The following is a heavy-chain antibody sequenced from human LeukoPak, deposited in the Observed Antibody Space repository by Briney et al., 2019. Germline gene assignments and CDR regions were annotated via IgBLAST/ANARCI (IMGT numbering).Heavy chain of an antibody. CDR3: ARAMTRPSSSWYMKPNYYYYMDV. D-gene: IGHD6-13*01. V-gene: IGHV3-48*04. Sequence: GGSLRLSCAASGFTFNSYSMNWVRQAPGKGLEWVSYISSSGSTIYYADSVKGRFTISRDNAKNSLYLQMNSLRAEDTAVYYCARAMTRPSSSWYMKPNYYYYMDVWGKGTTVTISS. CDR1: GFTFNSYS. J-gene: IGHJ6*03. CDR2: ISSSGSTI.